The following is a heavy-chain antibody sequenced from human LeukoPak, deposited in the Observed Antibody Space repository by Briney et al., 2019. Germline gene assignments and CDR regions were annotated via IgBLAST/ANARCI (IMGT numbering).Heavy chain of an antibody. CDR2: MYHSGTI. D-gene: IGHD2-2*01. V-gene: IGHV4-61*01. J-gene: IGHJ5*02. CDR3: ARVEGGCSRTSCYFDP. CDR1: GGSVSSGSYY. Sequence: SETLSLTCTVSGGSVSSGSYYWSWIRQPPGKGLEWIGEMYHSGTINYNPSLKSRVTISVDNSKNQFSLKLSSVTAADTAVYYCARVEGGCSRTSCYFDPWGQGTLVTVSS.